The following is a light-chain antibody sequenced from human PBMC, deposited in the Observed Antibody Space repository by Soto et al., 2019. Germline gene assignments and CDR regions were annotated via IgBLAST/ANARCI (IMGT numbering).Light chain of an antibody. J-gene: IGKJ5*01. CDR3: QQRSNWPIT. CDR2: DAS. CDR1: QSVSSY. V-gene: IGKV3-11*01. Sequence: EIVLTQSPATLSLSPGERSTLSWRASQSVSSYLAWYQQKPGQAPRLLIFDASNRVTGIPARFSGSGSGTDFTLTIRSLEPEDFAAYYCQQRSNWPITFGQGTRLEIK.